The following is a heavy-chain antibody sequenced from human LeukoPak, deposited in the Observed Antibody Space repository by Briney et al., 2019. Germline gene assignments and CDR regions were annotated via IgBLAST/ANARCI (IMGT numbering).Heavy chain of an antibody. V-gene: IGHV3-30-3*01. CDR1: GFTFSNYA. J-gene: IGHJ4*02. CDR2: ISYDGSDK. Sequence: GGSLGLSCAASGFTFSNYAMHWVRQAPGKGLEWVAVISYDGSDKYYADSVRGRFTISRDNAKNSLHLQMHSLRAEDTAVYYCVRDNPRCCGVVPANIDDYWGQGTLVTVSS. CDR3: VRDNPRCCGVVPANIDDY. D-gene: IGHD2-15*01.